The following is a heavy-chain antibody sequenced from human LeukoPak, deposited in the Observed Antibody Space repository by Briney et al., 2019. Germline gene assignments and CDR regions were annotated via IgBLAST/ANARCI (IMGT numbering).Heavy chain of an antibody. D-gene: IGHD3-10*01. CDR3: ARDSVLLWFGERLAAFDI. CDR1: GYTFTGYY. J-gene: IGHJ3*02. V-gene: IGHV1-2*02. CDR2: INPNSGGT. Sequence: ASVKVSCKASGYTFTGYYMHWVRQAPGQGLEWMGWINPNSGGTNYAQKFQGRVTMTRDTSISTAYMEPSRLRSDDTAVYYCARDSVLLWFGERLAAFDIWGQGTMVTVSS.